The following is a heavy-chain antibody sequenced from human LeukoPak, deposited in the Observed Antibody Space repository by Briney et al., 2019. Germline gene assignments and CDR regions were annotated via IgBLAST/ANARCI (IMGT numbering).Heavy chain of an antibody. CDR3: AKAVQLPIYFDY. V-gene: IGHV3-53*01. D-gene: IGHD2-2*01. Sequence: PGGSLRLSCAASGFTVSSNYMSWVRQAPGKGLEWVSVIYSGGSTYYADSVKGRFTISRDNSKNTLYPQMNSLRAEDTAVYYCAKAVQLPIYFDYWGQGTLVTVSS. CDR1: GFTVSSNY. J-gene: IGHJ4*02. CDR2: IYSGGST.